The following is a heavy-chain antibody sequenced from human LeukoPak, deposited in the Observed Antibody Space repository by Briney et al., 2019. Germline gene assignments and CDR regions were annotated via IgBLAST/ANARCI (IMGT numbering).Heavy chain of an antibody. Sequence: SVKVSCKASGGTFSSYAISWVRQAPGQGLEWMGGIIPIFGTANYAQKLQGRVTMTTDTSTSTAYMELRSLRSDDTAVYYCARILYYDSSGYISSVDYWGQGTLVTVSS. V-gene: IGHV1-69*05. CDR1: GGTFSSYA. D-gene: IGHD3-22*01. J-gene: IGHJ4*02. CDR2: IIPIFGTA. CDR3: ARILYYDSSGYISSVDY.